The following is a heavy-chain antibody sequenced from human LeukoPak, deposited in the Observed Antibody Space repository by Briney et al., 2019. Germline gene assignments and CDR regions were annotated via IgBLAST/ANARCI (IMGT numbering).Heavy chain of an antibody. CDR3: AKDLYGSGSYQIRLFDY. CDR2: IRYDGSNK. Sequence: GGSLRLSCAASGFTFSSYGMHWVRQAPGKGLEWVAFIRYDGSNKFYADSVKGRFTISRDNSKNTLYLQMNSLRAEDTAVYYCAKDLYGSGSYQIRLFDYWGQGTLVTVSS. V-gene: IGHV3-30*02. CDR1: GFTFSSYG. D-gene: IGHD3-10*01. J-gene: IGHJ4*02.